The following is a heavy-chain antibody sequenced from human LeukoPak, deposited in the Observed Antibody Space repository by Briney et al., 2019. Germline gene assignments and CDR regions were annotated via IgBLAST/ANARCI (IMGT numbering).Heavy chain of an antibody. CDR2: IIPIFGTA. D-gene: IGHD6-19*01. V-gene: IGHV1-69*01. CDR3: AREEHYSSGWYYLDY. Sequence: ASVKVSCKASGGTFSSYAISWVRQAPGQGLEWMGGIIPIFGTANYAQKFQGRVTITADESTSTAYMELSSLRSEDTAVYYCAREEHYSSGWYYLDYWGQGTLVTVSS. CDR1: GGTFSSYA. J-gene: IGHJ4*02.